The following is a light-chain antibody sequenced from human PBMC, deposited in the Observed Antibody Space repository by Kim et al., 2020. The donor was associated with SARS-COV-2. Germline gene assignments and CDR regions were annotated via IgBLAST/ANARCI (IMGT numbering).Light chain of an antibody. CDR1: QSVSSN. CDR2: GAS. V-gene: IGKV3-15*01. Sequence: SVSPGESATLSCRASQSVSSNLALYQQKPGQAPRLPIFGASTRATGIPARFSGSGSGTEFTLTISSLQSEDFTIYYCQQYNSWLYTFGQGTKLEI. CDR3: QQYNSWLYT. J-gene: IGKJ2*01.